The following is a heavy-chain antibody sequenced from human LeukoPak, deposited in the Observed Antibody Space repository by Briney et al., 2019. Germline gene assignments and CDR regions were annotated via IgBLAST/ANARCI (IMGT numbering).Heavy chain of an antibody. J-gene: IGHJ4*02. CDR3: ARVGPYSSGLYYFDY. D-gene: IGHD6-19*01. CDR2: INSDGSST. CDR1: GFTFSSYW. Sequence: GGSLRLSCAASGFTFSSYWMHWVRQAPGKGLVWVSRINSDGSSTTYADSVKGRFTISRDNAKNTLYLQMNSLRAEDTAVYYCARVGPYSSGLYYFDYWGQGTLVTVSP. V-gene: IGHV3-74*01.